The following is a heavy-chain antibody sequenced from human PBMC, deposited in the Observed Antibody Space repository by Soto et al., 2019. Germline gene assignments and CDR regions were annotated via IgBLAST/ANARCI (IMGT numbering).Heavy chain of an antibody. CDR1: GDSVSSNTAA. CDR2: TYFRSKWYS. Sequence: SQTLSLTCAISGDSVSSNTAAWNWIRQSPSRGLEWLGRTYFRSKWYSDYAVSVKSRMTINPDTSRNQFSLHLDSVTPEDTAVYYCARGRVHIGAPPENWLDPWGQGTLVTVSS. CDR3: ARGRVHIGAPPENWLDP. V-gene: IGHV6-1*01. D-gene: IGHD2-21*01. J-gene: IGHJ5*02.